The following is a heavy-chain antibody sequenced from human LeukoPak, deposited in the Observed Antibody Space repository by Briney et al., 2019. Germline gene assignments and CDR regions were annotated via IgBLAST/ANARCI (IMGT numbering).Heavy chain of an antibody. CDR2: IIPIFGTA. J-gene: IGHJ4*02. V-gene: IGHV1-69*01. CDR1: GGTFSSYA. CDR3: ARDAFYYYDSSGYNFDY. D-gene: IGHD3-22*01. Sequence: ASVKVSCKASGGTFSSYAISWVRQAPGQGLEWMGGIIPIFGTANYAQKFQGRVTITADESTSTAYMELSSLRSEDTAVYYCARDAFYYYDSSGYNFDYWGLGTLVTVSS.